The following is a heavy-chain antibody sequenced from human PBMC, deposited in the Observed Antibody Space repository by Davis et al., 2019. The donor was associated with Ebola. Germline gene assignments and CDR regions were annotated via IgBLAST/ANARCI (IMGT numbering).Heavy chain of an antibody. CDR2: IGTSATP. Sequence: GGSLRLSCAVYGIPLSNVGIRWVRQAPGKGLEWVSTIGTSATPHYPDSVKGRFTVSRDNSKNTVYLQMNSLRAEDTALYYCSRYNFAWYYFANWGQGALVTVSS. V-gene: IGHV3-23*01. D-gene: IGHD3-9*01. CDR1: GIPLSNVG. CDR3: SRYNFAWYYFAN. J-gene: IGHJ4*02.